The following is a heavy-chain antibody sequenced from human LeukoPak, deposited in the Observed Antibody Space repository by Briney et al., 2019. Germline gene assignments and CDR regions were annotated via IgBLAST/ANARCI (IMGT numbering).Heavy chain of an antibody. CDR2: IYYSGST. D-gene: IGHD6-13*01. Sequence: SETLSLTCTVSGGSISSYYWSWIRQPPGKGLEWIGYIYYSGSTNYNPSLKSRVTISVDTSKNQFSLKLSSVTAADTAVYYCARGFGIAAAGKRFGYFGYWGQGTLVTVSS. J-gene: IGHJ4*02. CDR1: GGSISSYY. CDR3: ARGFGIAAAGKRFGYFGY. V-gene: IGHV4-59*01.